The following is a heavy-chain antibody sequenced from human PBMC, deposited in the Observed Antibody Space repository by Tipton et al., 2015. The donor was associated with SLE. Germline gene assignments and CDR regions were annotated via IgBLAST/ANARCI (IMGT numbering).Heavy chain of an antibody. V-gene: IGHV4-59*10. J-gene: IGHJ6*02. CDR2: AYIGGTT. CDR1: GFTLSSYW. Sequence: LRLYCADSGFTLSSYWMSWVRQVPGKGLEWVGRAYIGGTTSYNPSLKSRVAMSLDTSKNEVSLRLTSVTAADTAVYYCARGGTVTGRGYYYYYYGMDVWGQGTTVTVSS. CDR3: ARGGTVTGRGYYYYYYGMDV. D-gene: IGHD4-11*01.